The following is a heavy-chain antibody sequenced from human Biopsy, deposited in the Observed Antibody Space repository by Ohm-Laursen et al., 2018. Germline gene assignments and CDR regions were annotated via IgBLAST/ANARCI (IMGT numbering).Heavy chain of an antibody. J-gene: IGHJ2*01. V-gene: IGHV3-23*01. CDR1: GFTFATYG. D-gene: IGHD4/OR15-4a*01. CDR2: ISSTGNST. Sequence: GSLRLSCAAFGFTFATYGMSWVRQAPGKGLEWVSGISSTGNSTYYADSVKGRFTISRDNSKNTLYLQLNSLRVEDTALYYCAKDRRTMRVWYFDLWGRGTLVTVSS. CDR3: AKDRRTMRVWYFDL.